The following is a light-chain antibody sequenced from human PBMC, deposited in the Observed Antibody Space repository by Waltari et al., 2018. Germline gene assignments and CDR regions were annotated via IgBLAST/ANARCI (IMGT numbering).Light chain of an antibody. CDR2: LNGDGSH. CDR3: QTWATGGV. V-gene: IGLV4-69*01. J-gene: IGLJ3*02. CDR1: GGHINYA. Sequence: QFVVTQSPSASASLGASVRLTCTLSGGHINYAIAWHQQRPEKGLRFLIKLNGDGSHTKGDGIPDRFSAPSSGSDYYLTISSLQSEDEADYYCQTWATGGVFGGGTKLTVL.